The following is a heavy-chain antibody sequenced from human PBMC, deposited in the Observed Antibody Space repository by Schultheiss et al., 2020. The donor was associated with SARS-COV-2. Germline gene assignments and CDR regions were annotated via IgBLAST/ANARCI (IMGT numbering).Heavy chain of an antibody. J-gene: IGHJ2*01. CDR1: GFTFSSYW. CDR3: ASSPAFWSGWYWYFDL. CDR2: INSDGSST. Sequence: GGSLRLSCAASGFTFSSYWMHWVRQAPGKGLVWVSRINSDGSSTSYADSVKGRFTISRDNAKNTLYLQMNSLRAEDTAVYYCASSPAFWSGWYWYFDLWGRGTLVTGSS. V-gene: IGHV3-74*01. D-gene: IGHD3-3*01.